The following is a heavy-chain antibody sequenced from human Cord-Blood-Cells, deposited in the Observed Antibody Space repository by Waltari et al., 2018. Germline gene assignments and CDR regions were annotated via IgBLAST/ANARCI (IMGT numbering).Heavy chain of an antibody. Sequence: QITLKESGPTLVKPTQTITLTCTFSGFSLRTSGVGVGWIRQPPGKALELLALIYWDDDKRYSPSLKSRLTITKDTSKNQVVLTMTNMDPVDTATYYCAHSGIAARLVPFDYWGQGTLVTVSS. CDR3: AHSGIAARLVPFDY. CDR1: GFSLRTSGVG. V-gene: IGHV2-5*02. CDR2: IYWDDDK. D-gene: IGHD6-6*01. J-gene: IGHJ4*02.